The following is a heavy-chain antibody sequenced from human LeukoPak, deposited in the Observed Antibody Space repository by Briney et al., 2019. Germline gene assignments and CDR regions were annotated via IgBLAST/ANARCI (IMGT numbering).Heavy chain of an antibody. Sequence: GGALRLSCADSGFTFSSYAMSWVRQAPGKGLEWVSAISGSGGSTYYADSVKGRFTISRDNSKNTLYLQMNSLRAEDTAVYYCAKAGYDFWSGYFTAYWFDPWGQGTLVTVSS. CDR2: ISGSGGST. J-gene: IGHJ5*02. V-gene: IGHV3-23*01. CDR1: GFTFSSYA. CDR3: AKAGYDFWSGYFTAYWFDP. D-gene: IGHD3-3*01.